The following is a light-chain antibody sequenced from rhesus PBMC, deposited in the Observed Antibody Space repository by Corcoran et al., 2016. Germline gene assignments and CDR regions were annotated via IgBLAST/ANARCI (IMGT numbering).Light chain of an antibody. CDR2: GAS. CDR3: QQYSNWPLT. V-gene: IGKV3-42*03. Sequence: EIVLTQSPATLSLSSGERVTLSCRASQRVCSSLAWYQQKPGQVPRLLSYGASRRATGIPDRFSGSGSGTDFTLPISSLKPEDFAVYNCQQYSNWPLTFGPGTKLDIK. J-gene: IGKJ3*01. CDR1: QRVCSS.